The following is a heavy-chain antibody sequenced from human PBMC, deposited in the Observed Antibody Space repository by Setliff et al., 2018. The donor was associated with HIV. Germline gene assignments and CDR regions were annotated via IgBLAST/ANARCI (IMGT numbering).Heavy chain of an antibody. CDR2: INPNSGGT. J-gene: IGHJ4*02. V-gene: IGHV1-2*02. D-gene: IGHD2-2*01. CDR1: GYTFTGYY. Sequence: ASVKVSCKASGYTFTGYYMHWVRQAPGQGLEWMGWINPNSGGTNYAQKFQGRVTMTRDTSISTAYMELSRLRSDDTAVYYCARGFDYAQRPPLYYFDYWGQGTLVTVSS. CDR3: ARGFDYAQRPPLYYFDY.